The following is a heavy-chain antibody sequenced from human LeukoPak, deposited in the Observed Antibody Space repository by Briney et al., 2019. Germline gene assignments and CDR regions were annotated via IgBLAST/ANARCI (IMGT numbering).Heavy chain of an antibody. J-gene: IGHJ6*02. Sequence: GGSLRLSCAAAGFTFSDYYMSWIRQAPGKGLEWVSYISSSGSTIYYADSVKGRFTISRDNSKNTLYLQMNSLRAEDTAVYYCARDFDYTAMVSFGSGSYCYGMDVWGQGTTVTVSS. CDR1: GFTFSDYY. CDR3: ARDFDYTAMVSFGSGSYCYGMDV. CDR2: ISSSGSTI. V-gene: IGHV3-11*04. D-gene: IGHD5-18*01.